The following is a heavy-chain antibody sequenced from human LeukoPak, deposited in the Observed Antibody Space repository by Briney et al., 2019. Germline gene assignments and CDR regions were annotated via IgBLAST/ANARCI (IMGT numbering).Heavy chain of an antibody. D-gene: IGHD3-9*01. V-gene: IGHV3-7*01. CDR3: AKDRLRYFDSAQY. J-gene: IGHJ4*02. Sequence: GGSLRLSCAASGFTFSTSWMHWVRQAPGKGLEWVANIKVDGSEKYHADSVKGRFTISRDNSKNTLYLQMNSLRAEDTAVYYCAKDRLRYFDSAQYWGQGTLVTVSS. CDR1: GFTFSTSW. CDR2: IKVDGSEK.